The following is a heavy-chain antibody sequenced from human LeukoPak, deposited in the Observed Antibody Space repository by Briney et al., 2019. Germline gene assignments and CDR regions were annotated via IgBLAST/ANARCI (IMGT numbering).Heavy chain of an antibody. V-gene: IGHV3-23*01. CDR1: GFTFSSYG. CDR3: AKDRRISLVRGATDY. CDR2: ISGSGGST. J-gene: IGHJ4*02. Sequence: GGSLRLSCAASGFTFSSYGMSWVRQAPGKGLEWVSGISGSGGSTYYADSVKGRFTISRDNPKNTLYLQMNSLRAEDTAVYYCAKDRRISLVRGATDYWGQGTLVTVSS. D-gene: IGHD3-10*01.